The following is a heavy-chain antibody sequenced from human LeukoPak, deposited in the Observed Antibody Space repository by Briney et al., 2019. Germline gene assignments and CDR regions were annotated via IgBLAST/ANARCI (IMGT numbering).Heavy chain of an antibody. CDR2: ISSSGSTI. V-gene: IGHV3-48*03. CDR1: GFTFSSYE. J-gene: IGHJ4*02. D-gene: IGHD3-10*01. Sequence: PGGSLRLSCAASGFTFSSYEMNWVRQAPGKGLEWVSYISSSGSTIYYADSVKGRFTISRDNAKNSLYLQMNSLRAEDTALYYCAKTYYYGSGSYYMPLDYWGQGTLVTVSS. CDR3: AKTYYYGSGSYYMPLDY.